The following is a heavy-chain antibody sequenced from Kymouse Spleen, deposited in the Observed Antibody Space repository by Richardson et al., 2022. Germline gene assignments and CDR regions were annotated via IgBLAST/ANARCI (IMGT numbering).Heavy chain of an antibody. D-gene: IGHD3-9*01. Sequence: QVQLQQWGAGLLKPSETLSLTCAVYGGSFSGYYWSWIRQPPGKGLEWIGEINHSGSTNYNPSLKSRVTISVDTSKNQFSLKLSSVTAADTAVYYCARRDDILTGYHYWGQGTLVTVSS. J-gene: IGHJ4*02. V-gene: IGHV4-34*01. CDR1: GGSFSGYY. CDR3: ARRDDILTGYHY. CDR2: INHSGST.